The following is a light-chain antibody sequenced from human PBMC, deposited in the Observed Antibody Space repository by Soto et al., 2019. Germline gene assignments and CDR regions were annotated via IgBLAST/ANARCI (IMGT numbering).Light chain of an antibody. J-gene: IGKJ4*01. CDR3: QQYGSSPT. V-gene: IGKV3-20*01. CDR1: RRFGGGY. CDR2: GAS. Sequence: EIVLTQSPGTLSLSPGERATFSSRASRRFGGGYLAWYQQKPGQPPRLLIYGASSRATGIPDRFSGSGSGTDFTLTISRLEPEDFAVYYCQQYGSSPTFGGGTKVEIK.